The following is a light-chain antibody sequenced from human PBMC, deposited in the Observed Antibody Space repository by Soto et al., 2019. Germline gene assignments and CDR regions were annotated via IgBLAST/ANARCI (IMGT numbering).Light chain of an antibody. CDR2: GAS. V-gene: IGKV3-20*01. CDR1: QSVWNNY. CDR3: HQYGTTPLT. Sequence: EIVLTQSPGTLSLSPGERATLSCRASQSVWNNYVAWYQQTPGQAPRLLIYGASNRAAGIPDRFSGTESGTDFTLTISRLEPEDFAMYYCHQYGTTPLTSGGGTKVEIK. J-gene: IGKJ4*01.